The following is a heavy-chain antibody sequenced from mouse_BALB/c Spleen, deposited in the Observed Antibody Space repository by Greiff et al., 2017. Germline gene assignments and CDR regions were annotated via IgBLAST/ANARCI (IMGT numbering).Heavy chain of an antibody. CDR1: GFAFSSYD. Sequence: EVKLMESGGGLVKPGGSLKLSCAASGFAFSSYDMSWVRQTPEKRLEWVAYISSGGGSTYYPDTVKGRFTISRDNAKNTLYLQMISLKSEDTAMYYCTREKGVYYGSSPFAYWGQGTLVTVSA. D-gene: IGHD1-1*01. CDR3: TREKGVYYGSSPFAY. CDR2: ISSGGGST. V-gene: IGHV5-12-1*01. J-gene: IGHJ3*01.